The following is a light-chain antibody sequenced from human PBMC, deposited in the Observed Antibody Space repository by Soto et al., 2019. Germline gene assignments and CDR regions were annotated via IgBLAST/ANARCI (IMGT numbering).Light chain of an antibody. CDR3: LQYNNWPHT. Sequence: EIVLTQSPATLSVSPGERATLSCRASQSVASNLAWYQQKSGQAPRLLIYGASARATGIPARFSGSGSGTELTLTISSLQSEDFAVYYCLQYNNWPHTCGQGTKLEIK. V-gene: IGKV3-15*01. CDR1: QSVASN. J-gene: IGKJ2*01. CDR2: GAS.